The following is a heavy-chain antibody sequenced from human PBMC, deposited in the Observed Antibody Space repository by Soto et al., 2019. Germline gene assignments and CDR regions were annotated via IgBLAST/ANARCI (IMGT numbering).Heavy chain of an antibody. CDR3: ARVQRDENTAMGMDFDY. V-gene: IGHV4-61*05. CDR2: ISYSGST. J-gene: IGHJ4*02. Sequence: SETLSLTCTVSGGSISTSTYYWGRVPPPPGKGLEWIGSISYSGSTHYNPSLKSRVTISVDTSKNQFSLKLSSVTAADTAVYYCARVQRDENTAMGMDFDYWGQGTLVTVSS. CDR1: GGSISTSTYY. D-gene: IGHD5-18*01.